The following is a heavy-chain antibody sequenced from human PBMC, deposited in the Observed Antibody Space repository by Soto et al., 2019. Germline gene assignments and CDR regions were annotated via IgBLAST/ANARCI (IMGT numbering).Heavy chain of an antibody. CDR2: ISPYNGNA. Sequence: KGFCKASCNNFMYICVVCVPQNHEQGLEWMGWISPYNGNANHAQKLQGRVIMTTDTSTSTAYMELSSLRSEDAAVYYCARDYLSSKPSLSYFDYWGQGALVTVSS. V-gene: IGHV1-18*01. D-gene: IGHD4-4*01. CDR3: ARDYLSSKPSLSYFDY. J-gene: IGHJ4*02. CDR1: CNNFMYIC.